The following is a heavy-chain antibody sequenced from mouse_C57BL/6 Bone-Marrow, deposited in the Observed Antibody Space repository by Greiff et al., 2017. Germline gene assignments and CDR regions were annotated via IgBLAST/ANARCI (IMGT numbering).Heavy chain of an antibody. CDR3: ARGGVSTRD. CDR2: IDPSDSYT. J-gene: IGHJ3*01. V-gene: IGHV1-50*01. D-gene: IGHD1-1*01. CDR1: GYTFTSYW. Sequence: VQLQQSGAELVKPGASVKLSCKASGYTFTSYWMQWVKQRPGQGLEWIGEIDPSDSYTNYNQKFKGKATLTVDTSSSTAYMQLSSLTSEDSAVYYCARGGVSTRDWGQGTLVTVSA.